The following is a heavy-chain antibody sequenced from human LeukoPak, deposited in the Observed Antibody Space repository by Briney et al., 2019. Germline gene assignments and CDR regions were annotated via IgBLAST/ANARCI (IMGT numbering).Heavy chain of an antibody. J-gene: IGHJ3*02. V-gene: IGHV1-18*01. CDR1: GYTFTSYG. CDR3: ARMGYYDFWSGYQPFAFDI. D-gene: IGHD3-3*01. CDR2: ISAYNGNT. Sequence: ASVKVSCKASGYTFTSYGISWVRQAPGQGLEGMGWISAYNGNTNYAQKLQGRVTMTTDTSTSTAYMELRSLRSDDTAVYYCARMGYYDFWSGYQPFAFDIWGQGTMVTVSS.